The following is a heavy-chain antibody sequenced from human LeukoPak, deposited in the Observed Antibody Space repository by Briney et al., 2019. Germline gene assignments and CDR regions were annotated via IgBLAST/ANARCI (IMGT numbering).Heavy chain of an antibody. D-gene: IGHD3-22*01. J-gene: IGHJ4*02. V-gene: IGHV3-23*01. Sequence: GGSLRLSCAASGFTFSSYAMNWVRQAPGKGLEWVSTITGSGSNTYYADSVKGQFTVSRDNSKNTLYLQMNSLSAEGTATYYCAKALPRSEGYTHGYFDYWGQGTLVTVSS. CDR1: GFTFSSYA. CDR2: ITGSGSNT. CDR3: AKALPRSEGYTHGYFDY.